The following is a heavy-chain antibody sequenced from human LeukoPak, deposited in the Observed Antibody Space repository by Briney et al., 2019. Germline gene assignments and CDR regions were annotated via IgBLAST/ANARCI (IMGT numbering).Heavy chain of an antibody. CDR3: AKEIAVADYFDY. Sequence: GGSLRLSCVASGFSFSSYGIHWVRQAPGKGLEGVAVISYDGNYKYYADSVKGRFTVSRDNSKNALYLQMNSLRAEDTAIYYCAKEIAVADYFDYWGQGTLVTVSS. D-gene: IGHD6-13*01. CDR1: GFSFSSYG. V-gene: IGHV3-30*18. J-gene: IGHJ4*02. CDR2: ISYDGNYK.